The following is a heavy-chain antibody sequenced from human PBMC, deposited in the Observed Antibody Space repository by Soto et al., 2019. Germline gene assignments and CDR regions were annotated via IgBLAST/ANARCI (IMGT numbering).Heavy chain of an antibody. J-gene: IGHJ6*03. D-gene: IGHD2-2*01. Sequence: ASVKVSCKASGYTFTSYGISWVRQATGQGLEWMGWMNPNSGNTGYAQKFQGRVTMTRNTSISTAYMELSSLRSEDAAVYYCARGGTNYYYYYYMDVWGKGTTVTVSS. CDR3: ARGGTNYYYYYYMDV. V-gene: IGHV1-8*02. CDR2: MNPNSGNT. CDR1: GYTFTSYG.